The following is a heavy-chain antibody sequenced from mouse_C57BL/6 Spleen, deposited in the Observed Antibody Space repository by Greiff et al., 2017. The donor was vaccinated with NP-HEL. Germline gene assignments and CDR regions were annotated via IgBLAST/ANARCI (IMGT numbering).Heavy chain of an antibody. CDR3: ARWGTGAY. Sequence: KPGQGLEWIGNINPSNGGTNYNEKFKSKATLTVDKSSSTAYMQLSSLTSEDSAVYYCARWGTGAYWGQGTLVTVSA. CDR2: INPSNGGT. J-gene: IGHJ3*01. D-gene: IGHD3-3*01. V-gene: IGHV1-53*01.